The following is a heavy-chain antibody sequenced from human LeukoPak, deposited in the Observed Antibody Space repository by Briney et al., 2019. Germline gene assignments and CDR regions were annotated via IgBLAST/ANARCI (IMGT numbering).Heavy chain of an antibody. J-gene: IGHJ5*02. CDR1: GYTFTSYD. Sequence: ASVKVSCKASGYTFTSYDINWVRQATGQGPEWMGWMNPNSGNTGYAQKFQGRVTMTRNTSISTAYMELSSLRSEDTAVYYCARGEHDYGDYVAANWFDPWGQGTLVTVSS. D-gene: IGHD4-17*01. V-gene: IGHV1-8*01. CDR2: MNPNSGNT. CDR3: ARGEHDYGDYVAANWFDP.